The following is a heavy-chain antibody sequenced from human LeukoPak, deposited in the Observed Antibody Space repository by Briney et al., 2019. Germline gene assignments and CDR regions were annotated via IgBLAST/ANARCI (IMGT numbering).Heavy chain of an antibody. CDR1: GFTFNSYG. CDR2: IYYDGSNK. J-gene: IGHJ4*02. CDR3: AKAGGNVLRYFDWYDY. V-gene: IGHV3-33*06. Sequence: GGSLRLSCAASGFTFNSYGMHWVRQAPGKGLEWVAVIYYDGSNKYYADSVKGRFTISRDNSKNTLYLQMNSLRAEDTAVYYCAKAGGNVLRYFDWYDYWGQGTLVTVSS. D-gene: IGHD3-9*01.